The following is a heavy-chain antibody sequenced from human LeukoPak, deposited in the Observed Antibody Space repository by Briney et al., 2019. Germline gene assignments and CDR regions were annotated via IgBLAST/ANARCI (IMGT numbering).Heavy chain of an antibody. Sequence: SETLSLTCTVSGGSVSSGGYYWSWIRQPPGKGLEWIGYIYHSGSTYYNPSLKSRVTISVDRSKNQFSLKLSSVTAADTAVYYCASDNLLSYWGQGTLVTVSS. CDR3: ASDNLLSY. CDR2: IYHSGST. J-gene: IGHJ4*02. CDR1: GGSVSSGGYY. V-gene: IGHV4-30-2*01.